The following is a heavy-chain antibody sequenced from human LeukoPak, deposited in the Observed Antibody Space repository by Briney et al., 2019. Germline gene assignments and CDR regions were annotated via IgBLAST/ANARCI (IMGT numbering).Heavy chain of an antibody. CDR2: IYYSGST. V-gene: IGHV4-59*01. D-gene: IGHD3-16*01. CDR1: GDSISSYY. CDR3: ARDRSLGIIDY. J-gene: IGHJ4*02. Sequence: SETLSLTCIVSGDSISSYYWSWIRQPPGKGLEWIGYIYYSGSTNYNPSLKSRVTISVDASKNHFSLKLSSVTAADTAVYYCARDRSLGIIDYWGQGTLVAVSS.